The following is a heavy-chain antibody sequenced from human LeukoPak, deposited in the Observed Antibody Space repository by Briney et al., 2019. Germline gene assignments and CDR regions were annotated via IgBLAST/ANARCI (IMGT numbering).Heavy chain of an antibody. CDR1: GFPFSSST. D-gene: IGHD4/OR15-4a*01. Sequence: GGSLRLSCAASGFPFSSSTMNWFRQAPGKGLEWVSTISGSSNYIYYADSVKGRFTISRDNAKNSLYLQMNSLRAEDTAVYYCARIPNSANFPNWFDPWGQGTLVTVSS. CDR3: ARIPNSANFPNWFDP. V-gene: IGHV3-21*01. CDR2: ISGSSNYI. J-gene: IGHJ5*02.